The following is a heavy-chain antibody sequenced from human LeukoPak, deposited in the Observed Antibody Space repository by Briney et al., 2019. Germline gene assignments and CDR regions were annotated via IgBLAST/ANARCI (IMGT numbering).Heavy chain of an antibody. Sequence: GASVKVSCKASGYTFTVYYIHWVRQAPGQGLEWMGIINPSGGSTSYAQKFQGRVTMTRDMSTSTVYMELSSLRSEDTAVYYCAIVEQQLALDYWGQGTLVTVSS. D-gene: IGHD6-13*01. CDR3: AIVEQQLALDY. CDR1: GYTFTVYY. V-gene: IGHV1-46*01. J-gene: IGHJ4*02. CDR2: INPSGGST.